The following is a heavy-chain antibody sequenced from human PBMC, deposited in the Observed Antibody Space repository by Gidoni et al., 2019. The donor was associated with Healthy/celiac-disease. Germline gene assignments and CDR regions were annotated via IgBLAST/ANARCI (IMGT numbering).Heavy chain of an antibody. D-gene: IGHD1-26*01. J-gene: IGHJ4*02. CDR3: TTALLTRGGYYFDY. Sequence: APVKGRFTISRDDSKNTLYLQMNSLKTEDTAVYYCTTALLTRGGYYFDYWGQGTLVTVSS. V-gene: IGHV3-15*01.